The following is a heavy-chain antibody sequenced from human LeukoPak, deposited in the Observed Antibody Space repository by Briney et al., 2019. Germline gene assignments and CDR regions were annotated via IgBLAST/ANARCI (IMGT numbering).Heavy chain of an antibody. CDR1: GYIFTSYY. CDR2: INPSGGST. Sequence: ASVKVSCKASGYIFTSYYMHWVRQAPGQGLEWMGIINPSGGSTSYAQKFQGRVTMTKDTSTSTVYMELSSLRSEDTAVYYCARRSLRWDAFDIWGQGTMVTVSS. D-gene: IGHD3-3*01. J-gene: IGHJ3*02. V-gene: IGHV1-46*03. CDR3: ARRSLRWDAFDI.